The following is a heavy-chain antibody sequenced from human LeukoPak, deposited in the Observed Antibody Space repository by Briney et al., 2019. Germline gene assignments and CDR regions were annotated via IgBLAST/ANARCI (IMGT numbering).Heavy chain of an antibody. CDR3: ARLYSSSYSQTPKDY. Sequence: ASVKVSCKAAVGTVISYGISWVRQARGQGGEWMGGIMPIFGTANYAQKFQGRVTIPANKSTSTASMELSSLRSEATAVYYCARLYSSSYSQTPKDYWGQGTLVTVSS. J-gene: IGHJ4*02. CDR1: VGTVISYG. V-gene: IGHV1-69*06. D-gene: IGHD6-13*01. CDR2: IMPIFGTA.